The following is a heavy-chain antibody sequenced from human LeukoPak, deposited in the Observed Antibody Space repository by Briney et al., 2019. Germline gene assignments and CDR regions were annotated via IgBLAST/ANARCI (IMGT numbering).Heavy chain of an antibody. CDR3: ARGKYYGDSDY. Sequence: SQTLSLTCAVSGGSISSGGYSWSWIRQPPGKGLEWIGYIYHSGSTYYNPSLKSRVTISVDRSKNQFSLKLSSVTAADTAVYYCARGKYYGDSDYWGQGTLVTVSS. J-gene: IGHJ4*02. V-gene: IGHV4-30-2*01. D-gene: IGHD3-3*01. CDR2: IYHSGST. CDR1: GGSISSGGYS.